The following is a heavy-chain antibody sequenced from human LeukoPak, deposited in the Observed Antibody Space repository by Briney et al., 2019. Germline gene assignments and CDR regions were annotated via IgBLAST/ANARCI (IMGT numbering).Heavy chain of an antibody. J-gene: IGHJ5*02. CDR1: GFTFSSYS. D-gene: IGHD6-19*01. CDR3: ANFERTVAGPYNWFDP. Sequence: PGGSLRLSCAASGFTFSSYSMNWVRQAPGKGLEWVSSISSSSSYIYYADSVKGRFTISRDNSRNTLYVQMNSLRAEDTAVYYCANFERTVAGPYNWFDPWGQGTLVTVSS. V-gene: IGHV3-21*04. CDR2: ISSSSSYI.